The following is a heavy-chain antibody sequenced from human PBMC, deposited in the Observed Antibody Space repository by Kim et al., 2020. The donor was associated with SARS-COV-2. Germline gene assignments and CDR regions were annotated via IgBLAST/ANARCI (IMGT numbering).Heavy chain of an antibody. CDR3: ARNEVWVVYCSGGSCYPHAYYYGMDV. Sequence: SETLSLTCAVYGGSFSGYYWSWIRQPPGKGLEWIGEINHSGSTNYNPSLKSRVTISVDTSKNQFSLKLSSVTAADTAVYYCARNEVWVVYCSGGSCYPHAYYYGMDVWGQGTTVTVSS. CDR1: GGSFSGYY. CDR2: INHSGST. V-gene: IGHV4-34*01. J-gene: IGHJ6*02. D-gene: IGHD2-15*01.